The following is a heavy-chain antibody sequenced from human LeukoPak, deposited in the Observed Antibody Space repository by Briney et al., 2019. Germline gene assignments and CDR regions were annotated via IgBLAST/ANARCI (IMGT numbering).Heavy chain of an antibody. Sequence: GGSLRLSCAASGFTFDDYAMHWVRQAPGKGLEWVSTLSGSGGTTYYADSVKGRFTISRDNSKNTLYLQMNSLTAEDTAVYHCAKGGGTYDSSGPLGHWGQGTLVTVSS. V-gene: IGHV3-23*01. CDR1: GFTFDDYA. J-gene: IGHJ4*02. CDR3: AKGGGTYDSSGPLGH. CDR2: LSGSGGTT. D-gene: IGHD3-22*01.